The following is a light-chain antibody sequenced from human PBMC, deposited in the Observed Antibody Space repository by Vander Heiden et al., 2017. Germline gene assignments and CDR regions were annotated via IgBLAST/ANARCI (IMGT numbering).Light chain of an antibody. CDR1: QSVRSSY. V-gene: IGKV3-20*01. CDR2: RAS. J-gene: IGKJ1*01. CDR3: QHLRS. Sequence: IVLTQSPCTLSFSPGARATLSCSASQSVRSSYLTWYQQKPGQAPRLVIYRASSRATGIPDRFRGSASGTDLTLTISRLEPEDFAVYYCQHLRSFGQGTRLEI.